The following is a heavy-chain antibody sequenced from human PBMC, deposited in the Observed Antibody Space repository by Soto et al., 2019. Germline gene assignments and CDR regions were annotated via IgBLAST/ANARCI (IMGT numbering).Heavy chain of an antibody. V-gene: IGHV4-39*01. Sequence: SETLSLTCTVSGGSISSSSYYWGWIRQPPGKGLEWIGSIYYSGSTYYNPSLKSRVTISVDTSKNQFSLKLSSVTAADTAVYYCARQGIAVAGTLLADFDPWGQGXLVTVSS. CDR1: GGSISSSSYY. CDR3: ARQGIAVAGTLLADFDP. CDR2: IYYSGST. D-gene: IGHD6-19*01. J-gene: IGHJ5*02.